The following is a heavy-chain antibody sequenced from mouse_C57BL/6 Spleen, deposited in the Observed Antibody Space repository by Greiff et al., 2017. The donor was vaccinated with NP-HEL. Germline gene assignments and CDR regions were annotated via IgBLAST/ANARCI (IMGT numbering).Heavy chain of an antibody. CDR1: GFTFSDYY. Sequence: EVQLVESEGGLVQPGSSMKLSCTASGFTFSDYYMAWVRQLPEKGLEWVANINYDGSSTYYLDSLKSRFIISRDNAKNILYLQMSSLKSEDTATYYCARGLDWYFDVWGTGTTVTVSS. CDR3: ARGLDWYFDV. CDR2: INYDGSST. D-gene: IGHD4-1*01. J-gene: IGHJ1*03. V-gene: IGHV5-16*01.